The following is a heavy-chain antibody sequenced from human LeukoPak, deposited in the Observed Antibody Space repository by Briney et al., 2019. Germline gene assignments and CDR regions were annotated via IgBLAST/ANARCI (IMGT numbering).Heavy chain of an antibody. D-gene: IGHD2-15*01. J-gene: IGHJ4*02. CDR1: GFTFSVFW. Sequence: PGGSLRLSCGASGFTFSVFWMSWVRQAPGKGLEWVANIKQDGSEKYYVDSVKGRFTISRDNDNNSMYLQINSLRAEDTAVYYCARYHGGYFAYWGQGTLVTVSS. CDR3: ARYHGGYFAY. CDR2: IKQDGSEK. V-gene: IGHV3-7*01.